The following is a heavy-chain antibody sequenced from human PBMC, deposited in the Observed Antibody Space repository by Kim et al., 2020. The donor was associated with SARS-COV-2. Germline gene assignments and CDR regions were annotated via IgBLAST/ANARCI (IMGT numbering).Heavy chain of an antibody. CDR2: IIPIFGTA. J-gene: IGHJ4*02. CDR3: ARDYVLGDGYHGDYFDY. Sequence: ASVKVSCKASGGTFSSYAISWVRQAPGQGLEWMGGIIPIFGTANYAQKFQGRVTITADESTSTAYMELSSLRSEDTAVYYCARDYVLGDGYHGDYFDYWGQGTLVTVSS. CDR1: GGTFSSYA. D-gene: IGHD3-16*01. V-gene: IGHV1-69*13.